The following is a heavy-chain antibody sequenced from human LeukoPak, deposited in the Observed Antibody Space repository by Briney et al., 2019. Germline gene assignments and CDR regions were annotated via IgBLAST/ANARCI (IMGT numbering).Heavy chain of an antibody. V-gene: IGHV3-30*18. Sequence: GGPLRLSCAASGFTFSRYGMHWVRQAPGKGLEWVAAISYDRSNEYYADSVKGRSTISRDNSKNTLYLQMNSLRVEDTAVYYCAKAGPASSDYLNWFDPWGQGTLVTVSS. D-gene: IGHD3-22*01. J-gene: IGHJ5*02. CDR3: AKAGPASSDYLNWFDP. CDR1: GFTFSRYG. CDR2: ISYDRSNE.